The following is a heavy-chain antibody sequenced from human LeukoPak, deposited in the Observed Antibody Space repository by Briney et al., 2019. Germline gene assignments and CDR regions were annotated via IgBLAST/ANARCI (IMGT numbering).Heavy chain of an antibody. V-gene: IGHV3-9*01. Sequence: GGSLRLSCAASGFTFSNYAMHWVRQGPGKGLEWVSGISWNSGSIGYADSVKGRFTISRDNAKNSLYLQMNSLRAEDTALYYCAKDPYDILTGYFDYWGQGTLVTVSS. J-gene: IGHJ4*02. CDR1: GFTFSNYA. CDR3: AKDPYDILTGYFDY. CDR2: ISWNSGSI. D-gene: IGHD3-9*01.